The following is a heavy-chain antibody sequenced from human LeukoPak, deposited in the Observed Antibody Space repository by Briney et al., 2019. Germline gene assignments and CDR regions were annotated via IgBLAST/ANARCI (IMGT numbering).Heavy chain of an antibody. CDR3: ARQRNAASLGGDY. V-gene: IGHV5-51*01. CDR2: IYPGDSDT. Sequence: GESLKISCKGSGYSFTRYWIGWVRQMPGKGLEWMGIIYPGDSDTRYSPSFQGQVTISADRSISTAYLQWSSLKASDTAIYYCARQRNAASLGGDYWGQGTLVTVSS. J-gene: IGHJ4*02. CDR1: GYSFTRYW. D-gene: IGHD3-10*01.